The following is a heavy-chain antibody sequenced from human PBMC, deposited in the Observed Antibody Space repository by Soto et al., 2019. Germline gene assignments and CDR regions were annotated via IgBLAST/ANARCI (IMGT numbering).Heavy chain of an antibody. J-gene: IGHJ4*02. CDR1: GFSFSSYA. V-gene: IGHV3-23*01. D-gene: IGHD6-19*01. Sequence: GGSLRLSCAASGFSFSSYAMSWVRQAPRKGLEWVSGISYSGGSTYYADSVKGRFTISRDNSKNTLYLQMNSLRAEDTAVYYCAKIDRQWLDGFLDYWGQGTLVTVSS. CDR2: ISYSGGST. CDR3: AKIDRQWLDGFLDY.